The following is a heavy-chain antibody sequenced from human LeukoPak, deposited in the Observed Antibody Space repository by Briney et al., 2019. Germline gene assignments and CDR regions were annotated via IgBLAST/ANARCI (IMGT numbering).Heavy chain of an antibody. V-gene: IGHV3-74*01. Sequence: SGGSLRLSCAASGFTFTTYWMHWVRQAPGKGLVWVSGINRDGSTPIYADSVKGRFTISRDNANNTLYLQMNSLRAEDTAVYYCARDFYTGHYWGQGTLVTVSS. CDR2: INRDGSTP. CDR1: GFTFTTYW. J-gene: IGHJ4*02. D-gene: IGHD3-16*01. CDR3: ARDFYTGHY.